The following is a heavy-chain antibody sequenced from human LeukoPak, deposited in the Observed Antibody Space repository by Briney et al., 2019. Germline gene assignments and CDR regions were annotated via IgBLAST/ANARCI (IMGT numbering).Heavy chain of an antibody. CDR1: GGSISSYY. D-gene: IGHD3-3*01. J-gene: IGHJ5*02. CDR3: ARAPGDEGFDFWSGYYGDWFDP. V-gene: IGHV4-59*01. Sequence: SETPSLTCTVSGGSISSYYWSWIRQPPGKGLEWIGYIYYSGSTNYNPSLKSRVTISVDTSKNQFSLKLSSVTAADTAVYYCARAPGDEGFDFWSGYYGDWFDPWGQGTLVTVSS. CDR2: IYYSGST.